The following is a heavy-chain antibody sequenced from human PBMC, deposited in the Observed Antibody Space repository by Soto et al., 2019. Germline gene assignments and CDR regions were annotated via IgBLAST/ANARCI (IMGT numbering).Heavy chain of an antibody. CDR3: ARGTRIYGSGPDYYGMDV. D-gene: IGHD3-10*01. Sequence: QVQLVQSGAEVKKPGSSVKVSCKASGGTFSSYAISWVRQAPGQGLEWLGGIIPIFGTANYAPKCQGRVTSTADDATSTDYMELSSRRSEDTAVYYGARGTRIYGSGPDYYGMDVWGQGTTVTVSS. V-gene: IGHV1-69*01. CDR1: GGTFSSYA. CDR2: IIPIFGTA. J-gene: IGHJ6*02.